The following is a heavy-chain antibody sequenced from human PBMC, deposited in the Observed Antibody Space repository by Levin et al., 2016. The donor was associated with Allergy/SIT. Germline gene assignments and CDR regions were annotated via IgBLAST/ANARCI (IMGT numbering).Heavy chain of an antibody. CDR1: AFTFSTYW. CDR3: GSFDS. J-gene: IGHJ4*02. Sequence: GESLKISCAASAFTFSTYWMHWVRQVPGKGLVWVSSINRDGNITNYADSVKGRFTISRDNAKNTLYLQMNSLSDEDTAVYYCGSFDSWGQGTLVTVSS. V-gene: IGHV3-74*01. CDR2: INRDGNIT.